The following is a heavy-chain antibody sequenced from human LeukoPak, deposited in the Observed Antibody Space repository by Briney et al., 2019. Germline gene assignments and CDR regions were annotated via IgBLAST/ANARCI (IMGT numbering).Heavy chain of an antibody. Sequence: PGESLKISCKCSGYTFTSYWISWVRQMPGKGLEWMGRIDPTDSYTKYSPYFQGHVTISVDKSISTAYLQWSSLKASDIAMYYCARHGREGFTFPSYFDYWGQGTLVTVS. CDR1: GYTFTSYW. CDR3: ARHGREGFTFPSYFDY. CDR2: IDPTDSYT. D-gene: IGHD2-15*01. J-gene: IGHJ4*02. V-gene: IGHV5-10-1*01.